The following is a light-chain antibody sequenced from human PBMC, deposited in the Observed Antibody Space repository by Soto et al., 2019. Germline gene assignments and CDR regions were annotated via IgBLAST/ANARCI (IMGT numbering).Light chain of an antibody. J-gene: IGKJ4*01. CDR3: QKHNSDPL. CDR2: GAV. CDR1: QDISNY. Sequence: DIQMTQSPSSLSASVGNRVIITCRASQDISNYLAWYQQKPGKVPKLLIYGAVTLQSGVPSRFSGSGSGTDFNLTISSLQPEDVATYYCQKHNSDPLFGGGTKVEIK. V-gene: IGKV1-27*01.